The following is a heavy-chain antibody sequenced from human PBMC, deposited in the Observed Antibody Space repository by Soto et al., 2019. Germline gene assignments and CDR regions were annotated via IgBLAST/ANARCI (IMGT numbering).Heavy chain of an antibody. CDR1: GFTFRSYS. Sequence: PGVSLGLSCAASGFTFRSYSMNWVRQAPGKGLEWVSSISSSSSYIYYADSVKGRFTISRDNAKNSLYLQMNSLRAEDTAVYYCARGSTSFRWSQGTLVTVSS. J-gene: IGHJ4*02. V-gene: IGHV3-21*01. CDR2: ISSSSSYI. D-gene: IGHD2-2*01. CDR3: ARGSTSFR.